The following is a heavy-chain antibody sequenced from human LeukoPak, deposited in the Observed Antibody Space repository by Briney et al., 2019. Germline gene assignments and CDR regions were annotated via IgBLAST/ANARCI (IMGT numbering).Heavy chain of an antibody. Sequence: GGSLRLSCAASGFTFSSYAMSWVRQAPGKGPEWVSGISGSGGSIHYADSVKGRFTISRDNSKNTLYLQMNSLRAEDTAVYYCQATARWYYYYGMDVWGQGTTVTVSS. D-gene: IGHD6-6*01. CDR1: GFTFSSYA. CDR2: ISGSGGSI. V-gene: IGHV3-23*01. J-gene: IGHJ6*02. CDR3: QATARWYYYYGMDV.